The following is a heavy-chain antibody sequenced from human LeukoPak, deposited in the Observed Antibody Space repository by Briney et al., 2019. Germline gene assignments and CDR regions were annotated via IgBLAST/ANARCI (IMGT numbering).Heavy chain of an antibody. J-gene: IGHJ4*02. V-gene: IGHV3-23*01. CDR1: GFTFSSYE. CDR3: ANIGTTDRFFDY. D-gene: IGHD4-17*01. Sequence: PGGSLRLSCAASGFTFSSYEMNWVRQAPGKGLEWVSAISGSGGSTYYADSVKGRFTISRDNYKNTLYLQMNSLRAEDTAVYYCANIGTTDRFFDYWGQRTLVSDSS. CDR2: ISGSGGST.